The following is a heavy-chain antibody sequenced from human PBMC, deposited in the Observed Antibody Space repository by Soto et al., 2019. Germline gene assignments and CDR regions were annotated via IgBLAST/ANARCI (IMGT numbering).Heavy chain of an antibody. J-gene: IGHJ6*02. CDR2: ISGSGGST. Sequence: GSLRLSCAASGFTFSSYAMSWVRQAPGKGLEWVSAISGSGGSTYYADSVKGRFTISRDNSKNTLYLQMNSLRAEDTAVYYCAKEYGYFDWLLGPYYYGMDVWGQGTTVTVSS. CDR3: AKEYGYFDWLLGPYYYGMDV. D-gene: IGHD3-9*01. CDR1: GFTFSSYA. V-gene: IGHV3-23*01.